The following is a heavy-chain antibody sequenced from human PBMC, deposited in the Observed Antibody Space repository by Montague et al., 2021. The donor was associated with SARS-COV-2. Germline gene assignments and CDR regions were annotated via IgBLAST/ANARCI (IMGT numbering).Heavy chain of an antibody. CDR2: VYKSDNT. Sequence: SETLSLTCTVSGDSIRSNYWSWIRQPPGKGLEWIGYVYKSDNTNYNPSLKSRVTISLDTSKNQFSLKLNSVTSADTAVYYCAREPNICFISKCVNYFDLWGLGALVSVSS. CDR3: AREPNICFISKCVNYFDL. J-gene: IGHJ4*02. D-gene: IGHD3-16*01. V-gene: IGHV4-59*01. CDR1: GDSIRSNY.